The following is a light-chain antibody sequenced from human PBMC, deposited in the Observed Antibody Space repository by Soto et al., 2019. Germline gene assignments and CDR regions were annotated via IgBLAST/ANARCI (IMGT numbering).Light chain of an antibody. CDR1: QNIRSS. CDR2: ATD. J-gene: IGKJ1*01. CDR3: QQSYNTPQT. Sequence: DIQMTQSPSTLSASVGDRVTITCLASQNIRSSLAWYQQQSGKAPKLLIYATDTLQSGVPSRFSGSGSGTDYTLTISSLQPEDFATYYCQQSYNTPQTFGQGTKVDIK. V-gene: IGKV1-39*01.